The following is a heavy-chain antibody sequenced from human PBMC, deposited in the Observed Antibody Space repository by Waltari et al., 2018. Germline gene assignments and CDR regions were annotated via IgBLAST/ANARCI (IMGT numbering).Heavy chain of an antibody. J-gene: IGHJ5*02. Sequence: QVQLQQWGAGLLNPSETLSLTCAVYGGSFRGYYWSWIRQPPGKGLEWIGEINHSGSTNYNPSLKSRVTISVDTSKNQFSLKLSSVTAADTAVYYCASRYSGYDSGWFDPWGQGTLVTVSS. D-gene: IGHD5-12*01. V-gene: IGHV4-34*01. CDR2: INHSGST. CDR1: GGSFRGYY. CDR3: ASRYSGYDSGWFDP.